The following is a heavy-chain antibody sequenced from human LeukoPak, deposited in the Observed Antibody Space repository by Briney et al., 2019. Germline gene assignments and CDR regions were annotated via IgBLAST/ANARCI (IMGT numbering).Heavy chain of an antibody. CDR1: GFTFSSSW. CDR2: IANDGTDI. Sequence: GRSLTLSCVGSGFTFSSSWMGCVRQAPGKGLEWVAAIANDGTDIHYVDSVKGRFTIARDNSRNILYLQMFSLSTEDTAVYYCVKAGYYDSSGYYYYLDYWGQGTLVSVSS. J-gene: IGHJ4*02. V-gene: IGHV3-30*18. CDR3: VKAGYYDSSGYYYYLDY. D-gene: IGHD3-22*01.